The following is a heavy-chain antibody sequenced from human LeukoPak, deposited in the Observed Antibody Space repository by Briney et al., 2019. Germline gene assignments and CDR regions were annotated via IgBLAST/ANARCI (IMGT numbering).Heavy chain of an antibody. CDR2: ISGSGGST. J-gene: IGHJ3*02. D-gene: IGHD3-3*01. V-gene: IGHV3-23*01. Sequence: GGSLRLSCAASGFTFSSYAMSWVRQAPGKGLEWVSAISGSGGSTYYADSVKGRFTISRDNSKNTLYLQMNSLRAEDTAVYYCAKDQEERSITIFGVVIDDAFDIWGQGTMVTVSS. CDR1: GFTFSSYA. CDR3: AKDQEERSITIFGVVIDDAFDI.